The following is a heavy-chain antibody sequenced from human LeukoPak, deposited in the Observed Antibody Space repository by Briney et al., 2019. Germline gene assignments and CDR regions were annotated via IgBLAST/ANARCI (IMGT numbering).Heavy chain of an antibody. D-gene: IGHD2-15*01. V-gene: IGHV1-2*02. CDR2: IDNKNGDT. J-gene: IGHJ4*02. Sequence: ASVTVSCKASGYSFTAYYMYWVRQAPREGLEWMGWIDNKNGDTKYAQKLQSRVTITRDTFIGTAYMELRSLISDDTAVYYWASEAYCSGGRCSVQRVACWGQGTPVTVSS. CDR3: ASEAYCSGGRCSVQRVAC. CDR1: GYSFTAYY.